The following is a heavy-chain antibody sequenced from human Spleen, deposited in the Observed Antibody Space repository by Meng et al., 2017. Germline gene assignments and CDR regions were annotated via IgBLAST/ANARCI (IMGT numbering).Heavy chain of an antibody. V-gene: IGHV1-2*06. D-gene: IGHD6-13*01. Sequence: QVDWVHAWAEGRKPWCAMKVSLKTSAYALPDYLLHWVRRAPGQGLEWMGRINPKSGDTHYAQRFQGRVTMTGDTSISTAYMELSGLRSDDTAMYYCARDEDISAAGKLFGDYWGQGTLVTVSS. CDR1: AYALPDYL. CDR3: ARDEDISAAGKLFGDY. CDR2: INPKSGDT. J-gene: IGHJ4*02.